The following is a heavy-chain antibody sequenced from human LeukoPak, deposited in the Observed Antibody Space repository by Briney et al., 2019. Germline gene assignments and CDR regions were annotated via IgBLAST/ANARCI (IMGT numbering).Heavy chain of an antibody. V-gene: IGHV3-30-3*01. CDR2: ISYDGSNK. J-gene: IGHJ4*02. Sequence: GRSLRLSCAASGFTFSSYAMHWVRQAPGKGLEWVAVISYDGSNKYYADSVKGRFTISRHNSKNTLYLQMNSLRAEDTAVYYCASLYRCSWSSVDYWGEGTLVSVPS. D-gene: IGHD6-13*01. CDR1: GFTFSSYA. CDR3: ASLYRCSWSSVDY.